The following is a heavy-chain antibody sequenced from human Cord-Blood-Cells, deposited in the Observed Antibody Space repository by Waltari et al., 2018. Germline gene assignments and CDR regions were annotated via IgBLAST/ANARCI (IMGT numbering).Heavy chain of an antibody. D-gene: IGHD3-10*01. Sequence: VPLVQSGAEVKKPGSSVKVSCKAPGGTFSSYAISSVRQAPGQGLEWMGRIIPILGIANYAQKFQGRVTITADKSTSTAYMELSSLRSEDTAVYYCVSSTDMVRGVQYFDYWGQGTLVTVSS. CDR3: VSSTDMVRGVQYFDY. V-gene: IGHV1-69*09. J-gene: IGHJ4*02. CDR2: IIPILGIA. CDR1: GGTFSSYA.